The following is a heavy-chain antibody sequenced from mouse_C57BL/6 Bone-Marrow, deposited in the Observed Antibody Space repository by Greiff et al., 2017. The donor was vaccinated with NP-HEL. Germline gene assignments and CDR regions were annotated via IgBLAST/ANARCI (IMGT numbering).Heavy chain of an antibody. CDR3: AISIDYDVGFAY. Sequence: QVQLQQPGAELVKPGASVKMSCKASGYTFTSYWITWVKQRPGQGLEWIGDLYPGSGSTNYNEKFKSKATLTVDTSSSTAYMQLSSLTSEDSAVYYCAISIDYDVGFAYWGQGTLVTVSA. CDR1: GYTFTSYW. J-gene: IGHJ3*01. V-gene: IGHV1-55*01. CDR2: LYPGSGST. D-gene: IGHD2-4*01.